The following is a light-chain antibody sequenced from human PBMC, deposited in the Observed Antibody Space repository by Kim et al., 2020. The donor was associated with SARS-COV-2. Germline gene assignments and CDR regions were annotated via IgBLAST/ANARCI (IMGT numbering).Light chain of an antibody. J-gene: IGKJ2*01. V-gene: IGKV3-15*01. CDR1: QSVSSH. Sequence: EIVMTQSPATLSVSPGDTATLSCRASQSVSSHLAWFQQKPGQAPRLLIYGASTRASGVPARFSGSGSGTEFTLSVSSLQSEDFALYYCQQYHNWPPYTFGQGTKLEI. CDR2: GAS. CDR3: QQYHNWPPYT.